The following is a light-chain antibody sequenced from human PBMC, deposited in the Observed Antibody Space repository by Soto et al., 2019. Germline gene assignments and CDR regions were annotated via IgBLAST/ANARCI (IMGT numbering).Light chain of an antibody. CDR3: QHPRTSPLT. V-gene: IGKV1-5*01. J-gene: IGKJ4*01. CDR1: QSISSW. Sequence: DIRRTQSPCTMSASGGGRDTSSCRASQSISSWLAWYQQKPGKAPKLLIYDGSSFESGVPSRFSGSGPGTENTLTLRTLQPDDSAAPYCQHPRTSPLTFAGGTKVDIK. CDR2: DGS.